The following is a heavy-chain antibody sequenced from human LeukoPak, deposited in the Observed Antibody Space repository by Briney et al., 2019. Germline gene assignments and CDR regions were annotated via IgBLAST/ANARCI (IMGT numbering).Heavy chain of an antibody. V-gene: IGHV3-66*01. CDR2: IYSDGST. J-gene: IGHJ3*02. CDR3: ARDFLDWGTRTGAFDI. CDR1: GFTVSSNY. D-gene: IGHD1-1*01. Sequence: GGSLRLSCAASGFTVSSNYMSWVRQAPGKGLEWVSVIYSDGSTYYAASVKGRFTISRDISKNTLYLQMNSLRVEETAMYYCARDFLDWGTRTGAFDIWGQGTMVTVSS.